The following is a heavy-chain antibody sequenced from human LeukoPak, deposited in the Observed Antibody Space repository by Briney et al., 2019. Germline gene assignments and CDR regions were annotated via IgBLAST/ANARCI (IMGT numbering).Heavy chain of an antibody. CDR1: GYTFTSYG. CDR2: ISAYNGNT. CDR3: ARATGYCSGTSCYVGWFDP. J-gene: IGHJ5*02. V-gene: IGHV1-18*01. Sequence: ASVKVSCKASGYTFTSYGISWVRQAPGQGLEWMGWISAYNGNTNYAQKLQGRVTMTTDTSTSTAYMELRSLRSDDTAVYYCARATGYCSGTSCYVGWFDPWGQGTLVTVSS. D-gene: IGHD2-2*01.